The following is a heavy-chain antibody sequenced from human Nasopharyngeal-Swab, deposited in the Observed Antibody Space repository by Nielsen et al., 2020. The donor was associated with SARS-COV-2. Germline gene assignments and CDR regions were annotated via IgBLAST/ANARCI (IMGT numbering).Heavy chain of an antibody. CDR3: ARAAITMIVVVSAFDI. CDR2: IYYSGST. Sequence: RQAPGKGLEWIGYIYYSGSTYYNPSLKSRVTISVDTSKNQFSLKLSSVTAADTAVYYRARAAITMIVVVSAFDIWGQGTMVTVSS. V-gene: IGHV4-31*02. J-gene: IGHJ3*02. D-gene: IGHD3-22*01.